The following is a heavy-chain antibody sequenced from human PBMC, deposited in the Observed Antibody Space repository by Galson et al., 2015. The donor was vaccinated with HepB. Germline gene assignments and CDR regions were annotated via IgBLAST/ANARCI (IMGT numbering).Heavy chain of an antibody. V-gene: IGHV3-11*01. D-gene: IGHD3-10*01. J-gene: IGHJ6*02. CDR3: ARFYGSSLYYYYGMDV. CDR1: GFTFSDYY. Sequence: SLRLSCAASGFTFSDYYMSWIRQAPGKGLEWVSYISSSGSTIYYADSVKGRFTISRDNAKNSLYLQMNSLRAEDTAVYYCARFYGSSLYYYYGMDVWGQGTTVTVSS. CDR2: ISSSGSTI.